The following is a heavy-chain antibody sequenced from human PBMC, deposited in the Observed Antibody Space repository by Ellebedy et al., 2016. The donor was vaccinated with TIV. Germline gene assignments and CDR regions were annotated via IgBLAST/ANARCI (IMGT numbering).Heavy chain of an antibody. CDR2: ISASDGYT. CDR1: GFTFTSHA. J-gene: IGHJ4*02. Sequence: GESLKISXAASGFTFTSHAMIWVRQAPGKGLEWVSLISASDGYTYYADSVKGRFTMSRDISKNTLYLQMNSLRADDTAAYYCARCLPGATVFDFWGRGALVTVSS. CDR3: ARCLPGATVFDF. D-gene: IGHD1-26*01. V-gene: IGHV3-23*01.